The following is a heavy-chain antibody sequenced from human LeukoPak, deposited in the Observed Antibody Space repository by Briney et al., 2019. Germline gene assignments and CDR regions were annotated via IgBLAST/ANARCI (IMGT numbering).Heavy chain of an antibody. CDR2: IHHGGST. CDR1: GGSISSSSYN. V-gene: IGHV4-39*01. D-gene: IGHD2-2*01. CDR3: ARLPFCGTTSCPFDY. J-gene: IGHJ4*02. Sequence: SETLSLTCTVSGGSISSSSYNWGWIRQPPGKGLEWIGAIHHGGSTYYNPSLKSRFTISVDTSKNQFSLKLNSVTAADTAFYYCARLPFCGTTSCPFDYWGQGTLVTVSS.